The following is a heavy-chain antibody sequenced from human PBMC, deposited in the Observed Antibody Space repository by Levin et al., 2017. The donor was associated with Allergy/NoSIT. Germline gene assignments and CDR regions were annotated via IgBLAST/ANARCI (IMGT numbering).Heavy chain of an antibody. CDR1: GFTFSSYA. Sequence: GSLRLSCAASGFTFSSYAMSWVRQAPGKGLEWVSAISGSGGSTYYADSVKGRFTISRDNSKNTLYLQMNSLRAEDTAVYYCAKGLGGYCSGGSCYYYYYGMDVWGQGTTVTVSS. J-gene: IGHJ6*02. D-gene: IGHD2-15*01. CDR3: AKGLGGYCSGGSCYYYYYGMDV. CDR2: ISGSGGST. V-gene: IGHV3-23*01.